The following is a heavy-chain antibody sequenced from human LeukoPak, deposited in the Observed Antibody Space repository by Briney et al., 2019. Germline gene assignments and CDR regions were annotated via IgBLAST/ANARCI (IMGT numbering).Heavy chain of an antibody. V-gene: IGHV1-69*05. CDR1: GGTFSSYA. Sequence: ASVKVSCKASGGTFSSYAISWLRQAPGQGLEWMGRIIPIFGTANYAQKFQGRVTITTDESTSTAYMELSSLRSEDTAVYYCATRPDYYDSSGYPFDYWGQGTLVTVSS. D-gene: IGHD3-22*01. CDR3: ATRPDYYDSSGYPFDY. CDR2: IIPIFGTA. J-gene: IGHJ4*02.